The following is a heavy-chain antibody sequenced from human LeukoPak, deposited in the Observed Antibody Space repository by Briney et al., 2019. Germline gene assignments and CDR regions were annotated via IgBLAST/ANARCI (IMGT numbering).Heavy chain of an antibody. Sequence: GGSLRLSCAVSGFTISSHGMHWVRQAPGKGPEWVAMIAYHGNSEYYGDSVKGRFTISRDNAKNSLYLQMNSLRAEDTAVYYCATLGEGATENFDYWGQGTLVTVSS. J-gene: IGHJ4*02. CDR2: IAYHGNSE. V-gene: IGHV3-30*03. CDR1: GFTISSHG. CDR3: ATLGEGATENFDY. D-gene: IGHD1-26*01.